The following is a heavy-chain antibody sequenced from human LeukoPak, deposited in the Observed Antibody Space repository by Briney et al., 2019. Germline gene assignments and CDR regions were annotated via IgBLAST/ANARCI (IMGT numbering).Heavy chain of an antibody. CDR3: AGGSVTPFDY. CDR1: GFTVSSNY. V-gene: IGHV3-53*01. CDR2: IYSGGST. Sequence: GGSLRLSCAASGFTVSSNYMSWVRQAPGKGLEWVSVIYSGGSTYYADSVKGRFTISRDNSKNTLYLQMNSLRTGDTAVYELAGGSVTPFDYWGQGTLVTVSS. D-gene: IGHD1-14*01. J-gene: IGHJ4*02.